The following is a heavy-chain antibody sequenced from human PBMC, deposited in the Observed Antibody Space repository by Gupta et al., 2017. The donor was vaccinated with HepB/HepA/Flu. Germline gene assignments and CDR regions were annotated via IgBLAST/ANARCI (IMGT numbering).Heavy chain of an antibody. Sequence: LALIYWNDDKRYSPSLKSRLTITKETSKNQVVLTMTNMDPVDTATYYCAHRPPDIVVVVAATEDWFDPWGQGTLVTVSS. CDR2: IYWNDDK. D-gene: IGHD2-15*01. V-gene: IGHV2-5*01. CDR3: AHRPPDIVVVVAATEDWFDP. J-gene: IGHJ5*02.